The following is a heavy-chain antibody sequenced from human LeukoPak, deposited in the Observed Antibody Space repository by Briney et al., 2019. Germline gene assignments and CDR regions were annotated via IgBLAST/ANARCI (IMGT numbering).Heavy chain of an antibody. J-gene: IGHJ3*02. V-gene: IGHV1-18*01. Sequence: ASVKVSCKASGYTFTSYGISWVRQAPGQGLEWMGWIRAYNGNTNYAQKLQGRVTMTTDTSTSTAYMELRSLRSDDTAVYYCARAPLGYSTPGAFDIWGQGTMVAVSS. CDR3: ARAPLGYSTPGAFDI. D-gene: IGHD6-13*01. CDR1: GYTFTSYG. CDR2: IRAYNGNT.